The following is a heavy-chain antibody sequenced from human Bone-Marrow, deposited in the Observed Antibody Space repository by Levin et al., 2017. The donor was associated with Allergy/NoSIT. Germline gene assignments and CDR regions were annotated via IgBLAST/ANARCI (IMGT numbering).Heavy chain of an antibody. Sequence: GGSLRLSCAASGFMFDDNAIHWVRQAPGKGLEWVSGISWNSDNIGYADFVKGRFTISRDNAKNSLFLQMNSLRPEDTALYYCAKLHRPLTSFYYDAFDIWGQGTMVTVSP. D-gene: IGHD3-9*01. CDR1: GFMFDDNA. CDR2: ISWNSDNI. CDR3: AKLHRPLTSFYYDAFDI. V-gene: IGHV3-9*01. J-gene: IGHJ3*02.